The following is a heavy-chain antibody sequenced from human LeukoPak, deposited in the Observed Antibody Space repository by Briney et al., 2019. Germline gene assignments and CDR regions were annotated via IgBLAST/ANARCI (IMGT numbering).Heavy chain of an antibody. J-gene: IGHJ4*02. CDR2: ISSSGEYK. V-gene: IGHV3-21*04. Sequence: GGSLRLSCAASGFTFSIYSMNWVRQAPGKGLEWVSSISSSGEYKYYADSVKGRFTISRDNAKKSLYLQMNSLRAEDTAVYYCARDEAAAGTGSVDYWGQGTLVTVSS. CDR1: GFTFSIYS. CDR3: ARDEAAAGTGSVDY. D-gene: IGHD6-13*01.